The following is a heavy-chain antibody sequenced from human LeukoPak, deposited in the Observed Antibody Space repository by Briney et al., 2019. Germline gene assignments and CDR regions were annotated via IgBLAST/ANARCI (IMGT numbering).Heavy chain of an antibody. CDR1: GGSISSYY. D-gene: IGHD6-19*01. CDR3: ARDSPYSSGWGEGRYFDL. Sequence: SETLSLTRTVSGGSISSYYWSWIRQPPGKGLEWIGYIYYSGSTNYNPSLKSRVTISVDTSKNQFSLRLSSVTAADTAVYYCARDSPYSSGWGEGRYFDLWGRGTLVTVSS. CDR2: IYYSGST. J-gene: IGHJ2*01. V-gene: IGHV4-59*01.